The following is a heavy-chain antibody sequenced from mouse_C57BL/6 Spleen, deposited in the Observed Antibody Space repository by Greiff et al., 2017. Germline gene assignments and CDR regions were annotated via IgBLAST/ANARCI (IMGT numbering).Heavy chain of an antibody. Sequence: VQLQQSGAELARPGASVKMSCKASGYTFTSYTMHWVKQRPGQGLEWIGYINPSSGYTKYNQKFKDKATLTADKSSSTAYMQLSSLTSEDSAVYYCARNTEDGSMDYWGQGTSVTVSS. J-gene: IGHJ4*01. CDR2: INPSSGYT. CDR3: ARNTEDGSMDY. CDR1: GYTFTSYT. V-gene: IGHV1-4*01. D-gene: IGHD1-2*01.